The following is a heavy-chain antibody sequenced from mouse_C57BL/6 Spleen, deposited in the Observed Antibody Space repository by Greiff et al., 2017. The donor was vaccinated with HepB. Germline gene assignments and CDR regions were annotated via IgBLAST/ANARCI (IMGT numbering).Heavy chain of an antibody. D-gene: IGHD2-3*01. V-gene: IGHV14-4*01. CDR2: IDPENGDT. CDR3: TTGWLPTWFAY. CDR1: GFNIKDDY. J-gene: IGHJ3*01. Sequence: VQLQQSGAELVRPGASVKLSCTASGFNIKDDYMHWVKQRPEQGLEWIGWIDPENGDTEYASKFQGKATITADTSSNTAYLHLSSLTSEDTAVYYCTTGWLPTWFAYWGQGTLVTVSA.